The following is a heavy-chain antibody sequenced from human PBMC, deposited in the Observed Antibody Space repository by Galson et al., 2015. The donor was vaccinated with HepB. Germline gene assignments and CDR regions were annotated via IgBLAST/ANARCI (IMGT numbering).Heavy chain of an antibody. CDR3: AANPQQQPNWYFDL. V-gene: IGHV1-69*04. CDR2: IIPILGIA. Sequence: SVKVSCKASGGTFSSYAISWVRLAPGQGLEWMGRIIPILGIANYAQKFQGRVTITADKSTSTAYMELSSLRSEDTAVYYCAANPQQQPNWYFDLWGRGTLVTVSS. CDR1: GGTFSSYA. J-gene: IGHJ2*01. D-gene: IGHD6-13*01.